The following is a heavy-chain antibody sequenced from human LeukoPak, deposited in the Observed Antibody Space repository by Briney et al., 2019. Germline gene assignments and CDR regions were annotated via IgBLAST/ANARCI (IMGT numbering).Heavy chain of an antibody. V-gene: IGHV4-34*01. CDR1: GGSFSGYY. Sequence: SETLSLTCAVYGGSFSGYYWSWIRQPPGKGLEWIGEINHSRSTNYNPSLKSRVTISVDTSKNQFSLKLSSVTATDTAVYYCARLTGSPDAFDIWGQGTMVTVSS. J-gene: IGHJ3*02. CDR2: INHSRST. D-gene: IGHD3-10*01. CDR3: ARLTGSPDAFDI.